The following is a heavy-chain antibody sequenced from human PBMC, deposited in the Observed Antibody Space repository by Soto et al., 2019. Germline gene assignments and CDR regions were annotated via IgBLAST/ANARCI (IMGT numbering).Heavy chain of an antibody. J-gene: IGHJ6*02. CDR1: GFSFSSYW. CDR3: ARDHPLREYYYGMDV. V-gene: IGHV3-7*01. CDR2: MKQDGGEK. Sequence: EVQVVESGGGLVQPGGSLRLSCAASGFSFSSYWMSWVRQAPGKGLEWVANMKQDGGEKYYVDSVKGRFTISRDNAKNSLYLQMNSLRAEDTAVYYCARDHPLREYYYGMDVWGQGTTVTVSS.